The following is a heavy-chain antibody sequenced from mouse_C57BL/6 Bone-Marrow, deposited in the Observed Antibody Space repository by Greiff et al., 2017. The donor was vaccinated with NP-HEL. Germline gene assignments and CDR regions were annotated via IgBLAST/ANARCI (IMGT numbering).Heavy chain of an antibody. D-gene: IGHD2-1*01. CDR1: GFNITDDY. CDR2: IDPENGDT. V-gene: IGHV14-4*01. CDR3: TTYYGNYYYAMDY. Sequence: EVQLQQSGAELVRPGASVKLSCTASGFNITDDYMHWVKHRPEQGLEWIGWIDPENGDTEYASKFQGKATITADTSSNTAYLQLSSLTSEDTAVYYCTTYYGNYYYAMDYWGQGTSVTVSS. J-gene: IGHJ4*01.